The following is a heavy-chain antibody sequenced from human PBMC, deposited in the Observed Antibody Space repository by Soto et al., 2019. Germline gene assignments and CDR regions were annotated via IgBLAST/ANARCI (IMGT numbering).Heavy chain of an antibody. CDR3: ARGAFYYDSSGYYYPQLYFSDY. CDR1: GGSFGGYY. D-gene: IGHD3-22*01. V-gene: IGHV4-34*01. Sequence: SETLSLTCAVYGGSFGGYYWSWIRQPPGKGLEWIGEINHSGSTNYNPSLKSRVTISVDTSKNQFSLKLSSVTAADTAVYYCARGAFYYDSSGYYYPQLYFSDYWGQGTLVTVSS. CDR2: INHSGST. J-gene: IGHJ4*02.